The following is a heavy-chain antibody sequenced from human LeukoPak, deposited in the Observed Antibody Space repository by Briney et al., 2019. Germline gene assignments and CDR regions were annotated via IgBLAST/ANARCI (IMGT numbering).Heavy chain of an antibody. V-gene: IGHV3-11*01. CDR2: ISSSGSTI. J-gene: IGHJ4*02. CDR3: ATGIAAAATFTDY. CDR1: GFTFSDYY. Sequence: GGSLRLSCAASGFTFSDYYMSWLRQAPGKGLEWVSYISSSGSTIYYADSVKGRFTISRDNAKNSLYLQMNSLRAEDTAVYYCATGIAAAATFTDYWGQGTLVTVSS. D-gene: IGHD6-13*01.